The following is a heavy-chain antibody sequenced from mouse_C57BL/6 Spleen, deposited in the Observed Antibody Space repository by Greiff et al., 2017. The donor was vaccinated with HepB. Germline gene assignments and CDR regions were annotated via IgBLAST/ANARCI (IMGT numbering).Heavy chain of an antibody. Sequence: QVQLQQSGAELARPGASVKMSCKASGYTFTSYTMHWVKQRPGQGLEWIGYINPSSGYTKYNQKFKDKATLTADKSSSTAYMQQSSLTSEDSAVYYCARATTVVAPYWYFDVWGTGTTVTVSS. CDR2: INPSSGYT. CDR3: ARATTVVAPYWYFDV. CDR1: GYTFTSYT. D-gene: IGHD1-1*01. J-gene: IGHJ1*03. V-gene: IGHV1-4*01.